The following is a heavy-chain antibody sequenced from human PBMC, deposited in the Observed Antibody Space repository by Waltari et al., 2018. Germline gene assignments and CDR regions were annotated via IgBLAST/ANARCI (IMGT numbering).Heavy chain of an antibody. V-gene: IGHV4-4*09. CDR3: ARDLTGDCYYDY. CDR2: IYTSGST. D-gene: IGHD2-21*01. Sequence: GSISSYYWSWIRQPPGKGLEWIGYIYTSGSTNYNPSLKSRVTISVDTSKNQFSLKLSSVTAADTAVYYCARDLTGDCYYDYWGQGTLVTVSS. J-gene: IGHJ4*02. CDR1: GSISSYY.